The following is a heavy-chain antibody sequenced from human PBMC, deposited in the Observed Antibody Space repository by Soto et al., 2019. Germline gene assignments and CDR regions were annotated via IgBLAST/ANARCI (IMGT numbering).Heavy chain of an antibody. CDR2: INADGTST. D-gene: IGHD2-2*01. CDR3: VKVLARGVGVPRFYFDS. Sequence: GGSLRLSCAASGFTFSNSWMHWVRQASGKGLEWVSRINADGTSTSYADSVKGRFTISRDNAKNTLYLHVNSLRAEDTAVYYCVKVLARGVGVPRFYFDSWGQGALVT. CDR1: GFTFSNSW. V-gene: IGHV3-74*01. J-gene: IGHJ4*02.